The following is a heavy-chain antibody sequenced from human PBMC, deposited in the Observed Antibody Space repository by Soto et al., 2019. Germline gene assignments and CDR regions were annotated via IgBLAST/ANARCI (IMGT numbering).Heavy chain of an antibody. CDR1: GYTFTSYA. CDR3: ASRGNFGLTYGMDV. CDR2: INAGNGNT. D-gene: IGHD3-3*01. J-gene: IGHJ6*02. V-gene: IGHV1-3*01. Sequence: ASVKVSCKASGYTFTSYAMHWVRQAPGQRLGWMGWINAGNGNTKYSQKFQGRVTITRDTSASTAYMELSSLRSEDTAVYYCASRGNFGLTYGMDVWCQGTTVTVSS.